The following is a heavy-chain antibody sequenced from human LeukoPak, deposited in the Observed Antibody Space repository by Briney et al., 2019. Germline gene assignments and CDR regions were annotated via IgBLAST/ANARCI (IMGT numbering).Heavy chain of an antibody. CDR3: ARGPDYYGSGSQDYYYYMDV. CDR1: GYTFTSYD. D-gene: IGHD3-10*01. CDR2: MNPNSGNT. Sequence: ASVKVSCKASGYTFTSYDINWVRQATGQGLEWMGWMNPNSGNTGYAQKFQGRVTITRNTSISTAYMELSSLRSEDTAVYYCARGPDYYGSGSQDYYYYMDVWGKGTTVTVSS. V-gene: IGHV1-8*03. J-gene: IGHJ6*03.